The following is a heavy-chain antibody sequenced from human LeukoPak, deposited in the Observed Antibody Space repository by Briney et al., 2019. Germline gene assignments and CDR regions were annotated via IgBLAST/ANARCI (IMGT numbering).Heavy chain of an antibody. CDR2: IYYSGST. V-gene: IGHV4-59*01. J-gene: IGHJ3*02. CDR1: GGSISSYY. CDR3: ASSIGSKRGTKKVISLPVKAFDI. Sequence: PSETLSLTCTVSGGSISSYYWSWIRQPPGKGLEWIGYIYYSGSTNYNPSLKSRVTISVDTSKNQFSLKLSSVTAADTAVYYCASSIGSKRGTKKVISLPVKAFDIWGQGTMVTVSS. D-gene: IGHD3-22*01.